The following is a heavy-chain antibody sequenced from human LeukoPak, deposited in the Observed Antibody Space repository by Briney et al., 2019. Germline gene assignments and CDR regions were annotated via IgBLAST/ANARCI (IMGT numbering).Heavy chain of an antibody. CDR2: IYPGDSDS. D-gene: IGHD6-19*01. CDR3: ARQVAYTSGRTFDF. CDR1: GYSFTSYW. V-gene: IGHV5-51*01. J-gene: IGHJ4*02. Sequence: GESLKISCKGSGYSFTSYWIGWVRQMPGIGLEWMGIIYPGDSDSRYSPSFQGQVTISADKSISTAYLQWSSLKASDSARCYCARQVAYTSGRTFDFWGQGTLVTVSS.